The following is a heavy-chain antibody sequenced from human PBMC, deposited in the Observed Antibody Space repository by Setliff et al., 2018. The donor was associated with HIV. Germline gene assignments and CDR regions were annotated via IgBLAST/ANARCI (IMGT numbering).Heavy chain of an antibody. D-gene: IGHD3-22*01. V-gene: IGHV4-31*01. Sequence: SETLSLTCNVSGGSISSGGYYWSWIRQHPGKGLEWIGYIYYSGSTYYNPSLKSLVTISVDTSKNQFSLKLSSVTAADTAMYYCARARGGCSGYFVYWGQGTLVTVSS. CDR3: ARARGGCSGYFVY. J-gene: IGHJ4*02. CDR2: IYYSGST. CDR1: GGSISSGGYY.